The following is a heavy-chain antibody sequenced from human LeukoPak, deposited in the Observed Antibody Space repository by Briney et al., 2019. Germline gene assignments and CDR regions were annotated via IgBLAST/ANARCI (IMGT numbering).Heavy chain of an antibody. CDR1: GYSFTSYW. CDR2: IYPGDSST. J-gene: IGHJ6*04. V-gene: IGHV5-51*01. D-gene: IGHD4-17*01. Sequence: GESLKISCKSSGYSFTSYWIAWVRQMPGKGLEWMGIIYPGDSSTTCSPSFRGQVTISADKSITTAYLQWSSLEASDTAIYYCARHVGPGMPVTTELSSYYYYHGMDVWGKGTTVTVSS. CDR3: ARHVGPGMPVTTELSSYYYYHGMDV.